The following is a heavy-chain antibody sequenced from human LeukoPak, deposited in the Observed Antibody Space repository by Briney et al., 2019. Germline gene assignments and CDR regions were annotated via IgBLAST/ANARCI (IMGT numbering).Heavy chain of an antibody. CDR2: IYYSGST. J-gene: IGHJ5*02. D-gene: IGHD6-13*01. V-gene: IGHV4-59*01. Sequence: SETLSLTCTVSGGSISSYYWSWIRQPPGKGLEWIGYIYYSGSTNYNPSLKSRVTISVDTSKNQFSLKLSSVTAADTAVYYCARAGEQQLAGWFDPWGQGTLVTVSS. CDR1: GGSISSYY. CDR3: ARAGEQQLAGWFDP.